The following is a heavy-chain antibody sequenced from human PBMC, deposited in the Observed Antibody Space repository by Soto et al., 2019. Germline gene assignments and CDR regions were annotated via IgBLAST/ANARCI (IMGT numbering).Heavy chain of an antibody. J-gene: IGHJ4*02. CDR2: IDYNGVT. D-gene: IGHD2-15*01. Sequence: LSLTCTVSGGSIYRSGYYWGWIRQPPGRGLEWIGNIDYNGVTYSNPSLKSRVTISRDTSKNQFSLKLTSVTAADTALYYCGKVLVGATGHTDSDSWGPGTLVTVSS. V-gene: IGHV4-39*01. CDR3: GKVLVGATGHTDSDS. CDR1: GGSIYRSGYY.